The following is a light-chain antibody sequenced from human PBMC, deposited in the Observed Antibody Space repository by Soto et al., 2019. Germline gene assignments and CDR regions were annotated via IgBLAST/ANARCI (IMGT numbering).Light chain of an antibody. V-gene: IGKV3-11*01. CDR3: QQRRDWLLT. CDR1: QSVGSH. Sequence: EIVWTQSPATLSLSPGERATLSCRASQSVGSHLGWYQQKPGQAPRLLIYDASNRATGIPDRFTGSGSGTDFTLTISSLEPEDFAVYYCQQRRDWLLTFGGGTKVEI. CDR2: DAS. J-gene: IGKJ4*01.